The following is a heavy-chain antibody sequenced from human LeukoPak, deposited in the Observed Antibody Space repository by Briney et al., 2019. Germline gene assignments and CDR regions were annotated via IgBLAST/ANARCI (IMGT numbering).Heavy chain of an antibody. Sequence: GGSLRLSCAASGFTFSSYAMSWVRQAPGKGLEWVSAISGSGGSTYFADSVKGRFTISRDNSKNTLYLQMNSLRAEDTAVYYCAKKYSSSWYYDYWGQGTLVTVSS. CDR1: GFTFSSYA. D-gene: IGHD6-13*01. V-gene: IGHV3-23*01. J-gene: IGHJ4*02. CDR2: ISGSGGST. CDR3: AKKYSSSWYYDY.